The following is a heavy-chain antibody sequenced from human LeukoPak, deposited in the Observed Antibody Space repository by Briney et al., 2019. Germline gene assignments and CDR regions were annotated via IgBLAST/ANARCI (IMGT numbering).Heavy chain of an antibody. Sequence: SETLSLTCTVSGGSISGHYWSWIRQPPGKGLEWIGYIYDSGSTNYKPSLKSRVTISVDTSTNQFSLKLSSVTAADTAVYYCASAAYYDFWSGYSSPGAFDIWGQGTMVTVSS. CDR2: IYDSGST. CDR3: ASAAYYDFWSGYSSPGAFDI. D-gene: IGHD3-3*01. CDR1: GGSISGHY. J-gene: IGHJ3*02. V-gene: IGHV4-59*11.